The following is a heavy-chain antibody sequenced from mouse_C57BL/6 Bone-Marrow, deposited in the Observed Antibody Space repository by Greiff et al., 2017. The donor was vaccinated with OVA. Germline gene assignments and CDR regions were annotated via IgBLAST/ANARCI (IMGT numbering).Heavy chain of an antibody. CDR3: ARRGWLLPYYFDY. CDR1: GYTFTSYG. Sequence: VMLVESGAELARPGASVKLSCKASGYTFTSYGISWVKQRTGQGLEWIGEIYPRSGNTYYNEKFKGKATLTADKSSSTAYMELRSLTSEDSAVYFCARRGWLLPYYFDYWGQGTTLTVSS. CDR2: IYPRSGNT. J-gene: IGHJ2*01. D-gene: IGHD2-3*01. V-gene: IGHV1-81*01.